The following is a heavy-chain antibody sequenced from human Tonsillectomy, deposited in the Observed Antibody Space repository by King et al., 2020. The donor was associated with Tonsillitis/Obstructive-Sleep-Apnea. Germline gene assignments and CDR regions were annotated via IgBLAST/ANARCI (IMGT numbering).Heavy chain of an antibody. CDR3: ARGGNYYGSGHLYYYGMDV. CDR2: ISAYNGNT. D-gene: IGHD3-10*01. J-gene: IGHJ6*02. Sequence: QLQLVQSGAEVKKPGASVKVSCKASGYTFTSYGISWVRQAPGQGLEWMGWISAYNGNTNYAQKFQDRVTMTTDTSTSTAYMELRSLRSDDTAVYYCARGGNYYGSGHLYYYGMDVWGQGTTVTVSS. V-gene: IGHV1-18*01. CDR1: GYTFTSYG.